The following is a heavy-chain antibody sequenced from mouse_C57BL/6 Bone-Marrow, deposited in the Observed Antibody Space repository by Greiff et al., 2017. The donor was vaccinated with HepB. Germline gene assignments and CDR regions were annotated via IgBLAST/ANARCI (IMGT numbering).Heavy chain of an antibody. D-gene: IGHD1-1*01. CDR3: ARRVYYGSSYPYYYAMDY. Sequence: QVQLQQPGAELVKPGASVKLSCKASGYTFTSYWMQWVKQRPGQGLEWIGEIDPSDSYTNYNQKFKGKATLTVDTSSSTAYMQLSSLTSEDSAVYYCARRVYYGSSYPYYYAMDYWGQGTSVTVSS. J-gene: IGHJ4*01. CDR2: IDPSDSYT. CDR1: GYTFTSYW. V-gene: IGHV1-50*01.